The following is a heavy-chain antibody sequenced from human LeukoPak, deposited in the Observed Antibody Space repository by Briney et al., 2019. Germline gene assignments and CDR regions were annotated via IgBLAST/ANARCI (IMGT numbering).Heavy chain of an antibody. Sequence: SETLSLTCTVSGGSISSSSYYWGWIRQPPGKGLEWIGSIFYSGSTYYNPSLKSRVTISVDTSKSQFSLKLTSVTAADTAVYYCARLRGAGSWYFDLWGRGTLVTVSS. V-gene: IGHV4-39*07. CDR1: GGSISSSSYY. D-gene: IGHD3-10*01. CDR2: IFYSGST. CDR3: ARLRGAGSWYFDL. J-gene: IGHJ2*01.